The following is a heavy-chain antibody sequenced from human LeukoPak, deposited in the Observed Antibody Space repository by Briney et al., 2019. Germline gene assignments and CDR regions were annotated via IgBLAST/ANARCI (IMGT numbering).Heavy chain of an antibody. CDR1: GFTVSSNY. Sequence: GSLRLSCAASGFTVSSNYMSWVRQAPGKGLEWVSVIYSGGSTYYADSVKGRFTISRDNSKNTLYLQMNSLRAEDTAVYYCARAAPGIAAAAYWGQGTLVTVSS. CDR2: IYSGGST. CDR3: ARAAPGIAAAAY. D-gene: IGHD6-13*01. V-gene: IGHV3-66*01. J-gene: IGHJ4*02.